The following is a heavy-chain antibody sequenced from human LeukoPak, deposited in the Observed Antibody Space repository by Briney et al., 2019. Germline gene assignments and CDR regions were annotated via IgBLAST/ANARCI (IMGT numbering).Heavy chain of an antibody. Sequence: SETLSLTCAVYGGSFSGYYWSWIRQPPGKGLEWIREINHSGSTNYNPSPKSRVTISVDTSKNQFSLKLSSVTAADTAVYYCARVHAWIQLWYLKDPHWYFDLWGRGTLVTVSS. J-gene: IGHJ2*01. CDR3: ARVHAWIQLWYLKDPHWYFDL. CDR1: GGSFSGYY. D-gene: IGHD5-18*01. CDR2: INHSGST. V-gene: IGHV4-34*01.